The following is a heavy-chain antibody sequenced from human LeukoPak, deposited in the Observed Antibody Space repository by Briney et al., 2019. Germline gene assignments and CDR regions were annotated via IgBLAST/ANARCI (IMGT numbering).Heavy chain of an antibody. CDR2: ISYTGST. J-gene: IGHJ4*02. CDR3: ARHSTVGGNYYFGH. Sequence: PSQTLSLTCTVSSDSIPSPSSSWIRQSPRKGLEWVAFISYTGSTRYNPSFKRRVTVSIATATNKFPLRLTSVTAADTAVYYCARHSTVGGNYYFGHWDQGTPVTVSS. CDR1: SDSIPSPS. D-gene: IGHD3-10*01. V-gene: IGHV4-59*08.